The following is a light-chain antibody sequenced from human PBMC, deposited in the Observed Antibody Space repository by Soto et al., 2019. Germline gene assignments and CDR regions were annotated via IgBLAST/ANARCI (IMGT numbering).Light chain of an antibody. CDR1: QGINSI. CDR3: HQYGRSPLIT. CDR2: DAS. V-gene: IGKV1-9*01. J-gene: IGKJ5*01. Sequence: DIPLTQSPPFLSASVGDRVTIICRASQGINSILAWYQQQPGKAPTLLLYDASTRATGIPATFSGSGCGTDFTLTISRLDPQDFAVYYCHQYGRSPLITFGQGTRLEIK.